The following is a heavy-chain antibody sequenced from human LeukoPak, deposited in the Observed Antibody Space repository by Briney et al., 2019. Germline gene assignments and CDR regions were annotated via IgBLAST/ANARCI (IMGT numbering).Heavy chain of an antibody. CDR3: ARTLVNIGNYIFDS. J-gene: IGHJ4*02. CDR1: GGSISSYY. D-gene: IGHD2/OR15-2a*01. Sequence: SVTLSLKCGVSGGSISSYYWSGVRQPPGKGLEWLGYISYSGTTNYNPSLRSRVTISVDTSKNQFSLRLSSVTAADTAVYYCARTLVNIGNYIFDSWGQGTLVTVSS. V-gene: IGHV4-59*01. CDR2: ISYSGTT.